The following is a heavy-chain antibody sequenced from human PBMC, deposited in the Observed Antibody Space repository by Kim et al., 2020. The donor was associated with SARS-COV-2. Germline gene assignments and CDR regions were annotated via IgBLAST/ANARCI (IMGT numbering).Heavy chain of an antibody. J-gene: IGHJ4*02. V-gene: IGHV1-18*01. Sequence: YAQKLQGRVTMTTDTSTSTAYMELRSLRSDDTAVYYCARGGLSVWKLAFDYWGQGTLVTVSS. D-gene: IGHD1-1*01. CDR3: ARGGLSVWKLAFDY.